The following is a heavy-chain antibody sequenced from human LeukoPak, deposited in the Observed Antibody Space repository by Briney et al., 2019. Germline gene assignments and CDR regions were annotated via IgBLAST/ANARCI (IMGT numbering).Heavy chain of an antibody. Sequence: GGSLRLSCAASGFTFSNSAMTWVRQAPGKGLEWVSAISGSGDKIHYADSVKGRFTISRDNSKNTLYLQMNSLRVGDTAIYYCAKDWSCDYWGQGTLVTVSS. V-gene: IGHV3-23*01. CDR1: GFTFSNSA. CDR3: AKDWSCDY. CDR2: ISGSGDKI. J-gene: IGHJ4*02. D-gene: IGHD1-26*01.